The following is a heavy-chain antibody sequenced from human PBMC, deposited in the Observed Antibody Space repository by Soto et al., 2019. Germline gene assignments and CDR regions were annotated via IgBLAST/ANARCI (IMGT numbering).Heavy chain of an antibody. CDR1: GDSVNSDSSF. Sequence: SETLSLTCTVSGDSVNSDSSFWSWIRQPPGKGLEWIGNSYYSGYYSGSTNHNPSLKSRVTVSVDTSKNQFSLKLRSVTTADTAVCYCARDYKWENCGSVRCNSLDVWGQGATVTVSS. J-gene: IGHJ6*02. CDR2: SYYSGYYSGST. D-gene: IGHD2-21*01. V-gene: IGHV4-61*01. CDR3: ARDYKWENCGSVRCNSLDV.